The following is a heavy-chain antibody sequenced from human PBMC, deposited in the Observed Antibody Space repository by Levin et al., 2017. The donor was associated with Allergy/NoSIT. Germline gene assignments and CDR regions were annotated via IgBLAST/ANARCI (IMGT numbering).Heavy chain of an antibody. CDR3: VRDRWNGPDY. D-gene: IGHD1-1*01. J-gene: IGHJ4*02. V-gene: IGHV3-74*01. CDR1: GFTFSSYW. CDR2: IKSDGSST. Sequence: ASVKVSCVASGFTFSSYWMHWVRQAPGKGLVWVSRIKSDGSSTNYADSVKGRFTISRDNAKNMLYLQMNSLRAEDTALYYCVRDRWNGPDYWGQGTLVTVSS.